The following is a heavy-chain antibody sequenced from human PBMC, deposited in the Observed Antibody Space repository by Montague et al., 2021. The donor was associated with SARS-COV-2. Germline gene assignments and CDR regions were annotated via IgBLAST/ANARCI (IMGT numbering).Heavy chain of an antibody. CDR2: ISGSSGTI. CDR3: ARHDSWSDYLMRTLYGMDV. V-gene: IGHV3-48*04. D-gene: IGHD3-3*01. J-gene: IGHJ6*02. CDR1: GFTFSTCS. Sequence: SLRLSCAATGFTFSTCSMTWVRQAPEKGLEWISYISGSSGTIHYADSVKGRFTISRDNARDSLSLQMNSLRADDTAIYYCARHDSWSDYLMRTLYGMDVWGQGTTVIVSS.